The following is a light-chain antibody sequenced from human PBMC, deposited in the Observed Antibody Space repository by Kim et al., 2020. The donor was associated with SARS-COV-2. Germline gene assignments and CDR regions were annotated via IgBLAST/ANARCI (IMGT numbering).Light chain of an antibody. V-gene: IGKV3-15*01. J-gene: IGKJ2*01. CDR2: DAS. CDR3: QNYEWWPPYT. CDR1: QCGGTR. Sequence: VSPGESVTLSCRDDQCGGTRVAWDQQRRGQAPKLLNFDASARATGVPARFSGSGSGTELTLTITRLQSEGYAIYYCQNYEWWPPYTFGLGTKLEI.